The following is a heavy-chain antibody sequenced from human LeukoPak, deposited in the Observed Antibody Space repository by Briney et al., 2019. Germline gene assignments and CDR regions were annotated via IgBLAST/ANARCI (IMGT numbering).Heavy chain of an antibody. J-gene: IGHJ6*03. Sequence: ASVKVSCKASGGTFSSYAVSWVRQAPGQGLEWMAEIIPIFGTANYAQKFQGRVTITADESTSTAYMELSSLRSEDTAVYYCSWSPRSYYYYMDVWGKGTTVTISS. CDR2: IIPIFGTA. V-gene: IGHV1-69*13. CDR1: GGTFSSYA. CDR3: SWSPRSYYYYMDV.